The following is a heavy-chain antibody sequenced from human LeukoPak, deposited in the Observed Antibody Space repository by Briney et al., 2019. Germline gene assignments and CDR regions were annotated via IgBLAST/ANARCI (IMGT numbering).Heavy chain of an antibody. V-gene: IGHV3-23*01. CDR3: AKSHSVVRRGYFDY. D-gene: IGHD2-21*01. Sequence: GGSLRLSFAASGFTFISFAMSWVRQAPGKGLEWVSTISDSGGSTYYADSVRGRFTISRDNSKDTLYVQMNSLRAEDAAVYYCAKSHSVVRRGYFDYWGQGTLVTVSS. CDR1: GFTFISFA. CDR2: ISDSGGST. J-gene: IGHJ4*02.